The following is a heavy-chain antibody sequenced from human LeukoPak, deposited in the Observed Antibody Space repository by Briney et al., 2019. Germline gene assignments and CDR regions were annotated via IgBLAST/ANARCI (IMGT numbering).Heavy chain of an antibody. V-gene: IGHV4-4*07. Sequence: SETLSLTCTVSGGSISSYYWSWIRQPAGKGLEWIGRIYTSGSTNYNPSLKSRVTMSVDTSKNQFSLKLSSVTAADTAVYYCASAIVATDQDPPFDYWGQGTLVTVSS. CDR2: IYTSGST. CDR3: ASAIVATDQDPPFDY. J-gene: IGHJ4*02. CDR1: GGSISSYY. D-gene: IGHD5-12*01.